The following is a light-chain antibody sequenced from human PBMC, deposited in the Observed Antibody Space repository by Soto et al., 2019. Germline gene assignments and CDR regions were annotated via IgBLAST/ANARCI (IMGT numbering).Light chain of an antibody. V-gene: IGLV2-14*01. J-gene: IGLJ1*01. CDR2: EVS. CDR3: CSYTSSTTYV. Sequence: QSALTQPASVSGSPGQSITISCSGTSSDVGGYKYVSWYQQHPGKAAKLMIYEVSNRPSGVSDRFSGSKSGNTASLTISGLQAEDEADYYCCSYTSSTTYVFGTGTKLTVL. CDR1: SSDVGGYKY.